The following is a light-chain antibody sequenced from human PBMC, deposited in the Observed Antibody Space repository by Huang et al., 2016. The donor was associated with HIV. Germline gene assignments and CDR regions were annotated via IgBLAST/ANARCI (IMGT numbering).Light chain of an antibody. CDR1: QSVSNN. V-gene: IGKV3-15*01. J-gene: IGKJ1*01. Sequence: EIVMTQSPATLSVSPGERATLSCRASQSVSNNVAWYQQKPGQAPRFLSHGASTRATGSPARLSGSGSGTEITLTISSLQSEDFAVYYCQQYHNWPRTFGQGTKVEIK. CDR3: QQYHNWPRT. CDR2: GAS.